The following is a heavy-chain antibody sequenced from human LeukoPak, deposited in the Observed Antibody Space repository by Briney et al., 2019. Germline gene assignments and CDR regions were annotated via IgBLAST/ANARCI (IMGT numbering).Heavy chain of an antibody. V-gene: IGHV6-1*01. CDR2: TYYRSTWYN. CDR1: GDSVSSNSVT. Sequence: SLTLSLTCAISGDSVSSNSVTWNWLRQSPSRGLEWLGRTYYRSTWYNDYAVSVRGRITVNPDTSKNQFSLHLNSVTPEDTAVYYCARRLTQYDCFDPWGQGILVTVSS. CDR3: ARRLTQYDCFDP. D-gene: IGHD2-2*01. J-gene: IGHJ5*02.